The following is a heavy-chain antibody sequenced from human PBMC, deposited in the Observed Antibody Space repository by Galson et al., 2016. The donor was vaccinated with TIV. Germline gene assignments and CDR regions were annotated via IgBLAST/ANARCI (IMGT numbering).Heavy chain of an antibody. CDR1: GYSFTSYG. CDR3: SNHGMDV. Sequence: SVKVSCKASGYSFTSYGISWVRQAPGQGPEWMGWISTNNGDRKYVQKFQARVIMTTDTSTTTAFMELRSLKSDDTAVYYCSNHGMDVWGQGTTVTVSS. J-gene: IGHJ6*02. V-gene: IGHV1-18*01. CDR2: ISTNNGDR.